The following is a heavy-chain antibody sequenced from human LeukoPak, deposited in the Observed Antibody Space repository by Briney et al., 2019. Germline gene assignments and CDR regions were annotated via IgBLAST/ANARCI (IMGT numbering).Heavy chain of an antibody. J-gene: IGHJ6*03. V-gene: IGHV4-39*07. CDR2: IYYSGST. CDR3: AREGYGGYSSSWSSYYYYMDV. Sequence: SETLSLTCTVSGGSISSSSYYWGWIRQPPGKGLEWIGSIYYSGSTYYNPSLKSRVTISVDTSKNQFSLKLSSVTAADTAVYYCAREGYGGYSSSWSSYYYYMDVWGKGTTVTVSS. D-gene: IGHD6-13*01. CDR1: GGSISSSSYY.